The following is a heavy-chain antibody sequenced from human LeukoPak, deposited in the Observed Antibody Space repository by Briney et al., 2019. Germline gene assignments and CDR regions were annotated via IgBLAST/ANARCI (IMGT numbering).Heavy chain of an antibody. CDR3: ARNSGWYGVS. J-gene: IGHJ4*02. V-gene: IGHV4-59*10. CDR1: GFTFSDYA. Sequence: PGGSLRLSCAASGFTFSDYAMTWVRQAPGKGLEWIGHIYTTGSTNYNPSLKSRVTMSVDTSKNQFSLKLSSVTAADTAVYYCARNSGWYGVSWGQGTLVTVSS. D-gene: IGHD6-19*01. CDR2: IYTTGST.